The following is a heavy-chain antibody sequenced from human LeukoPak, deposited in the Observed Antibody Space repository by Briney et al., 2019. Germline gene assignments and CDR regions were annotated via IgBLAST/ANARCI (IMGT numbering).Heavy chain of an antibody. CDR1: GFNLSSYW. V-gene: IGHV3-7*01. Sequence: GGSLRLSCAASGFNLSSYWMSWVRQAPGKGVEWVANIKQDGSEKYYVDSVKGRFTIQRHNAKNSLYLQMNSLRAEDTAVYYCARHIPYYYGMDVWGQGTTLTVSS. J-gene: IGHJ6*02. CDR3: ARHIPYYYGMDV. D-gene: IGHD2-21*01. CDR2: IKQDGSEK.